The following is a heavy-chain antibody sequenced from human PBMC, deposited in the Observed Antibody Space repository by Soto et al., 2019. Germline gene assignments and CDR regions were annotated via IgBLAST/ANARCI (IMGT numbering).Heavy chain of an antibody. J-gene: IGHJ4*02. D-gene: IGHD3-9*01. Sequence: PGGSLRLSCAASGFTFSSYAMSWVRQAPGKGLEWVSAISGSGGSTYYADSVKGRFTISRDNSKNTLYLQMNSLRAEDTAVYYCAKLFDILTGYQGLDYWGQGTLVTVSS. V-gene: IGHV3-23*01. CDR2: ISGSGGST. CDR3: AKLFDILTGYQGLDY. CDR1: GFTFSSYA.